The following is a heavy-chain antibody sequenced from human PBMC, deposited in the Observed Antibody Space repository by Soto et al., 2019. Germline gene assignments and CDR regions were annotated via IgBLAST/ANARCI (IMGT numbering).Heavy chain of an antibody. J-gene: IGHJ6*02. CDR3: AKSMGGTANGMAV. CDR2: ISYYSGSI. CDR1: GFNFDDYG. V-gene: IGHV3-9*01. Sequence: EVQLVESGGGLVQPGRSLRLSCAASGFNFDDYGMHWVRQAPGKGLEWVSGISYYSGSIGYADSVQGRFTISRDNAKNSVYVQMISLRAEDTGLDYCAKSMGGTANGMAVWGQGTTVTVSS. D-gene: IGHD2-15*01.